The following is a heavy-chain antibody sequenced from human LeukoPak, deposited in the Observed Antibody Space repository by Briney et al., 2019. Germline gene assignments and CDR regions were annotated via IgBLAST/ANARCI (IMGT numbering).Heavy chain of an antibody. Sequence: ASVKVSCKAFGYTFTSNYMHWVRQAPGQGPEWMGVISPSGGSTTYAQKFQGRVTLARDMSTSTDYLELSSLRSEDTAVYYCARAFWVGRGNSFHHYYMDVWGKGTTVTVSS. CDR3: ARAFWVGRGNSFHHYYMDV. V-gene: IGHV1-46*01. CDR1: GYTFTSNY. D-gene: IGHD3-16*01. J-gene: IGHJ6*03. CDR2: ISPSGGST.